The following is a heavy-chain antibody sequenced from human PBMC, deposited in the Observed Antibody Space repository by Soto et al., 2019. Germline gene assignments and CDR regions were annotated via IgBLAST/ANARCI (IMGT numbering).Heavy chain of an antibody. Sequence: GGSLRLSCAASGFTFSSYWMTWVRQAPGKGLQWVANIKQDGSETYYVESVKGRFTISRDNAKNSLSLEMNSLRAEDTAVYYCARRRAPNWFDPWGQGTLVTVSS. CDR1: GFTFSSYW. V-gene: IGHV3-7*01. CDR3: ARRRAPNWFDP. CDR2: IKQDGSET. J-gene: IGHJ5*02.